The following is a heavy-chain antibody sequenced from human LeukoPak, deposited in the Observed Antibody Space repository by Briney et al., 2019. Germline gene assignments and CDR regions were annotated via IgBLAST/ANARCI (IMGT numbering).Heavy chain of an antibody. D-gene: IGHD3-22*01. V-gene: IGHV1-2*02. Sequence: ASVKVSCKASGYTFTGYYMHWVRQAPGQGLEWMGWINPNSGGTNYAQKFQGRVTMTRDTSLSTAYMELSRLRSDDTAVYYCARDYYDSSGYYLFDYWGQGTLVTVSS. J-gene: IGHJ4*02. CDR2: INPNSGGT. CDR1: GYTFTGYY. CDR3: ARDYYDSSGYYLFDY.